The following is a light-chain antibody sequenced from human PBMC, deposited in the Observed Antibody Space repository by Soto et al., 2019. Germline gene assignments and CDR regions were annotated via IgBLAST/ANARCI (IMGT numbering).Light chain of an antibody. CDR1: NIGSKS. CDR2: YDN. J-gene: IGLJ1*01. Sequence: SYELTQPPSVSVAPGKTARITCGGNNIGSKSVHWYQQKPGQAPVLVIYYDNDRPSGIPERFSGSNSGNTATLTISRVEAGDEAEYYCQVWDSSSDHPYVFGTGTKLTVL. V-gene: IGLV3-21*04. CDR3: QVWDSSSDHPYV.